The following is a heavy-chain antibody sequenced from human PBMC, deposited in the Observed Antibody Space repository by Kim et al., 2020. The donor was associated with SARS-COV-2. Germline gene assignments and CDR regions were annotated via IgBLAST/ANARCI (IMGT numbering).Heavy chain of an antibody. V-gene: IGHV3-23*01. D-gene: IGHD2-15*01. CDR2: ISGRGVTS. J-gene: IGHJ6*02. CDR1: GFSFKNFA. CDR3: AETGGGGSWPEATYYYGLDE. Sequence: GGSLRLSCVASGFSFKNFAMSWVRQTPGKGLEWVSGISGRGVTSDYAESVKGRFTLSRDNSNNTVFLQMHSLRNEDAAVYFCAETGGGGSWPEATYYYGLDEWGQGTTVIVS.